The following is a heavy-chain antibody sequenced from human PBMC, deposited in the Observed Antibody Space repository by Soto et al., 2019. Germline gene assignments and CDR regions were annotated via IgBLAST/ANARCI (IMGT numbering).Heavy chain of an antibody. V-gene: IGHV1-3*01. J-gene: IGHJ3*02. D-gene: IGHD3-22*01. CDR3: TRDHYDSSGYAFDI. Sequence: QVQLVQSGAEVKKPGASVKVSCRASGYTLSNYAMHWVRQAPGQWLEWMGWINAGKGSTKYSQKFQGRVTITRDTYASTAYMELSSLRSEDTAVYYSTRDHYDSSGYAFDIWGQGTLVTVSS. CDR2: INAGKGST. CDR1: GYTLSNYA.